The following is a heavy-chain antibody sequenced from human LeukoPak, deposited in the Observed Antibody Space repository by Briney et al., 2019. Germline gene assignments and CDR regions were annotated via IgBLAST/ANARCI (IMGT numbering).Heavy chain of an antibody. V-gene: IGHV3-11*01. CDR1: GFTFSDYY. D-gene: IGHD3-22*01. CDR2: ISSSGSTI. Sequence: GGSLRLSCAASGFTFSDYYMSWIRQAPGKGLEWVSYISSSGSTIYYADSVKGRFTISRDNAKNSLYLQMNSLRAEDTAVYYCAREGSYYYDSSGYRGFDYWGQGTLVTVSS. J-gene: IGHJ4*02. CDR3: AREGSYYYDSSGYRGFDY.